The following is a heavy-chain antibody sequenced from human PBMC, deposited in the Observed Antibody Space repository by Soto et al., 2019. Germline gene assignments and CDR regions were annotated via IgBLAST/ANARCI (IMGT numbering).Heavy chain of an antibody. J-gene: IGHJ4*02. CDR3: ARGLGDARYDF. CDR1: GGSVSSGEYY. D-gene: IGHD4-17*01. CDR2: TYYNGAT. Sequence: QVQLQESGPGLVKPSQTLALNCSVSGGSVSSGEYYWTWIRQAPGKGLEWIGFTYYNGATSYNPSLRSRLSISVDQSRNHFSLRLNSVTAADTAVYFCARGLGDARYDFWGQGALVTVSS. V-gene: IGHV4-30-4*01.